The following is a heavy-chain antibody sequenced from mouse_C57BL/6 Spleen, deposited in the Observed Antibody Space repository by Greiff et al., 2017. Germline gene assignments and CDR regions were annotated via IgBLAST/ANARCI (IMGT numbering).Heavy chain of an antibody. CDR3: ARVNFTTVVAHWYFDV. D-gene: IGHD1-1*01. CDR2: IYPGSGST. Sequence: QVQLPQPGAELVKPGASVKMSCKASGYTFNSYWITWVKQRPGQGLEWIGDIYPGSGSTNYNEKFKSKATLTVDTSSSTADMQLSSRTSEDSAVYYWARVNFTTVVAHWYFDVWGTGTTVTVSS. J-gene: IGHJ1*03. CDR1: GYTFNSYW. V-gene: IGHV1-55*01.